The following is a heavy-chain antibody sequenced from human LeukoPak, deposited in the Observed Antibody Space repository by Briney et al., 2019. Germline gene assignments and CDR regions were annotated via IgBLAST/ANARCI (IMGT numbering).Heavy chain of an antibody. D-gene: IGHD3-22*01. Sequence: GGSLRLSCVASGFIFSTFGMHWVRQAPGKGLEWAAFISHDGNDKYYADSVKGRFTISRDNAKNTLNLQMNSLRAEDTAVYYCARDLGQYYDTSDNWFDPWGQGTLVTVSS. CDR1: GFIFSTFG. V-gene: IGHV3-30*03. J-gene: IGHJ5*02. CDR2: ISHDGNDK. CDR3: ARDLGQYYDTSDNWFDP.